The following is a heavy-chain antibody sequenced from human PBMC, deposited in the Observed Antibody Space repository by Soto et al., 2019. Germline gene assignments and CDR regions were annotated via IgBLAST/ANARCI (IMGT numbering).Heavy chain of an antibody. CDR2: ISYDGSNK. V-gene: IGHV3-30*18. J-gene: IGHJ5*02. CDR3: AKNYGFTIFGVETRKWFDP. Sequence: QVQLVESGGGVVQPGRSLRLSCAASGFTFSSYGMHWVRQAPGKGLEWVAVISYDGSNKYYADSVKGRFTISRDNSKNTLYLQMNSLRAEDTAVYYCAKNYGFTIFGVETRKWFDPWGQGTLVTVSS. CDR1: GFTFSSYG. D-gene: IGHD3-3*01.